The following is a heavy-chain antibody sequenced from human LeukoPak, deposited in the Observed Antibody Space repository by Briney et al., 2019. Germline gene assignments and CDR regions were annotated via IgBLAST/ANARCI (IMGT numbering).Heavy chain of an antibody. V-gene: IGHV1-2*02. Sequence: GASVKVSCKASGYTFTGYYMHWVRQAPGQGLEWMGWINPNSGGTNYAQKFQGRVTMTRDTSISTAYMELSRLRSDDTALYYSXXXXXIXXGYYRXYFDYWXQGTLVTVSS. J-gene: IGHJ4*02. CDR1: GYTFTGYY. CDR2: INPNSGGT. D-gene: IGHD3-9*01. CDR3: XXXXXIXXGYYRXYFDY.